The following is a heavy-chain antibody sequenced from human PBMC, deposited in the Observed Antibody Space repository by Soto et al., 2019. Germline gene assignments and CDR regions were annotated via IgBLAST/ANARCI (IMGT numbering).Heavy chain of an antibody. CDR3: ARTTTGYYYYGMDV. V-gene: IGHV4-34*01. CDR1: GGSFSGYY. J-gene: IGHJ6*02. CDR2: INHSGST. Sequence: SETLSLTCAVYGGSFSGYYWSWIRQPPGKGLEWIGEINHSGSTNYNPSLKSRVTISVDTSKNQFSLKLSSVTAADTAVYYCARTTTGYYYYGMDVWGQGTTVTVSS. D-gene: IGHD1-26*01.